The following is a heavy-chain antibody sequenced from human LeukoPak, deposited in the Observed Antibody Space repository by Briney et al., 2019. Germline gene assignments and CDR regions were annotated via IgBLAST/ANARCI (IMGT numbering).Heavy chain of an antibody. J-gene: IGHJ6*02. CDR2: MNPNSGNT. Sequence: ASVKVSCKASGCTFTSHDINWVRQATGQGLEWVGWMNPNSGNTGYAQKFQGRVTMTRNTSISTAYMELSSLRSEDTAVYYCARGRGDYAFWSDYYYYYGMDVWGQGTTVTVSS. CDR1: GCTFTSHD. V-gene: IGHV1-8*01. CDR3: ARGRGDYAFWSDYYYYYGMDV. D-gene: IGHD3-3*01.